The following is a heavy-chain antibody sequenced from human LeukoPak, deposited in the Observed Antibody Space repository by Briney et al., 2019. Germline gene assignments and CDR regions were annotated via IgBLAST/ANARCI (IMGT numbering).Heavy chain of an antibody. Sequence: GGSLRLSCAASGFTFSSYSMNWVRQAPGKGLEWVSSISSSSSYIYYADSVKGRFTISRDNAENSLYLQMNSLRAEDTAVYYCARRRYSGSSQHFDYWGQGTLVTVSS. CDR3: ARRRYSGSSQHFDY. V-gene: IGHV3-21*01. D-gene: IGHD1-26*01. CDR1: GFTFSSYS. J-gene: IGHJ4*02. CDR2: ISSSSSYI.